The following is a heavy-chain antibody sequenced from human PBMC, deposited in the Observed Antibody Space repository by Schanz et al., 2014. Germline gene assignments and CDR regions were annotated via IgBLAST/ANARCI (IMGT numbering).Heavy chain of an antibody. CDR3: ARGIGGYGANNYFDY. D-gene: IGHD5-12*01. Sequence: QVQLVQSGAEVKKPGASVKVSCKASEYSFTSYSMHWVRQAPGQRLEWMGWINTGSGDTKYSQNYQGRVTITSDTSASTAYMELSSLRSEDTAVYSCARGIGGYGANNYFDYWGRGTLVTVSS. J-gene: IGHJ4*02. CDR1: EYSFTSYS. V-gene: IGHV1-3*04. CDR2: INTGSGDT.